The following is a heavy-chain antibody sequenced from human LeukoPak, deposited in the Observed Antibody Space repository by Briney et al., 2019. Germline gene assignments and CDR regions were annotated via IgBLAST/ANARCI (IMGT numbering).Heavy chain of an antibody. CDR3: ASKSDWGWSVDY. D-gene: IGHD7-27*01. Sequence: GGSLRLSCAASGFTFSSYSMNWVRQAPGKGLEWVSSISSSSSYIYYADSVKGRFTISRDNAKNSLYLQMNSLRAEDTAVYYCASKSDWGWSVDYWGQGTLVTVSS. V-gene: IGHV3-21*01. CDR1: GFTFSSYS. CDR2: ISSSSSYI. J-gene: IGHJ4*02.